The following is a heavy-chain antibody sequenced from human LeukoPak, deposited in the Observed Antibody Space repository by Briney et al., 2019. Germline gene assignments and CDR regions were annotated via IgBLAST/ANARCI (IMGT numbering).Heavy chain of an antibody. Sequence: GGSLRLSCTASGISVSNDYMSWVRQAPGKGLEWVSAIYADGYTRDAASVKGRFSISRHNSKNTVYLQMDNLRPEDTAVYYCARDRRGEKDFDVWGPGTMVTVSS. J-gene: IGHJ3*01. CDR3: ARDRRGEKDFDV. V-gene: IGHV3-53*04. CDR2: IYADGYT. CDR1: GISVSNDY.